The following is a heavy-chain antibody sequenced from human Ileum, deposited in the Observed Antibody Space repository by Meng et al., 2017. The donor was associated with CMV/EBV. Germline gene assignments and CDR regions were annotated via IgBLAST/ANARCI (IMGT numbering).Heavy chain of an antibody. J-gene: IGHJ3*02. CDR2: INPNSGGT. D-gene: IGHD1-26*01. CDR3: ARRQWDLRNELDI. Sequence: ASVKVSCKASGYSFTGYYIHWVRQAPGQGHEWMGSINPNSGGTKYAQKFQGRVTLTRDTSISTVYMELSSLKTDDTAVYYCARRQWDLRNELDIWGQGTEVTVSS. CDR1: GYSFTGYY. V-gene: IGHV1-2*02.